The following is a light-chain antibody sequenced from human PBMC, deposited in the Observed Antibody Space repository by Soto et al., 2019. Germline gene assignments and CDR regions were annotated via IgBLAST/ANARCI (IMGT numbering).Light chain of an antibody. CDR3: SSYAGSNNFDV. V-gene: IGLV2-8*01. J-gene: IGLJ1*01. Sequence: QSVLTQPPSASGSPGQSVTISCTGTSSDVGGYNYVSWYQQHPGKAPKLMIYEVLKRPSGVPDRFSGSKSGNTASLTVSGLQAEDGADYYCSSYAGSNNFDVFGTGTKVTVL. CDR1: SSDVGGYNY. CDR2: EVL.